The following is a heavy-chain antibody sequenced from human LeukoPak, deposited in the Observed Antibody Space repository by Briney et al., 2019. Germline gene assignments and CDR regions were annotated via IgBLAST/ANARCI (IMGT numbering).Heavy chain of an antibody. V-gene: IGHV4-34*01. CDR2: INHSGST. CDR3: ARGTSYYDILTGYYGYCDY. Sequence: PSETLSLTCAVYGGSFSGYYWSWIRQPPGKGLEWIWEINHSGSTNYNPSLKSRVTISVDTSKNQFSLKLSSVTAADTAVYYCARGTSYYDILTGYYGYCDYWGQGTLVTVSS. D-gene: IGHD3-9*01. CDR1: GGSFSGYY. J-gene: IGHJ4*02.